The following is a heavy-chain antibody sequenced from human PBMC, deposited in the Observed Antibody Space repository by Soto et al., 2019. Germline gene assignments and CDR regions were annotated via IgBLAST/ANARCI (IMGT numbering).Heavy chain of an antibody. CDR3: ARAQGVVPAAISSRYYYYGMDV. V-gene: IGHV3-21*01. Sequence: SLILSCAASGFTFSSYSMKWVRQAPGKGLEWVSSISSSSSYIYYADSVKGRFTISRDNAKNSLYLQMNSLRAEDTAVYYCARAQGVVPAAISSRYYYYGMDVWGQGTTVTVSS. D-gene: IGHD2-2*02. CDR1: GFTFSSYS. CDR2: ISSSSSYI. J-gene: IGHJ6*02.